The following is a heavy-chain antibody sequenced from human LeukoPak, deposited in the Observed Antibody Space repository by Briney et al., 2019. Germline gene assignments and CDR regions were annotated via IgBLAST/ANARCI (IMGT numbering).Heavy chain of an antibody. CDR3: AKDLHYGSADY. V-gene: IGHV3-7*01. D-gene: IGHD3-10*01. CDR1: GFTFSSAW. CDR2: VNQDGSGK. Sequence: GGSLRLSCAASGFTFSSAWMSWVRQAPGKGLEWVANVNQDGSGKYYVDSVKGRFTISRDNAKNALYLQMNSLRAEDTAVYYCAKDLHYGSADYWGQGTLVTVSS. J-gene: IGHJ4*02.